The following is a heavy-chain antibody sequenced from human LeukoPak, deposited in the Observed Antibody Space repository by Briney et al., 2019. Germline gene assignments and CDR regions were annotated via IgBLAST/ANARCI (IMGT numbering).Heavy chain of an antibody. V-gene: IGHV1-69*01. CDR3: ARTGAVAGYYFDY. CDR1: GGTFSSYA. D-gene: IGHD6-19*01. CDR2: IIPIFGTA. Sequence: SVKVSCKASGGTFSSYAISWVRQAPGQGLEWMGGIIPIFGTANYAQEFQGRVTITADESTSTAYMELSSLRSEDTAVYYCARTGAVAGYYFDYWGQGTLVTVSS. J-gene: IGHJ4*02.